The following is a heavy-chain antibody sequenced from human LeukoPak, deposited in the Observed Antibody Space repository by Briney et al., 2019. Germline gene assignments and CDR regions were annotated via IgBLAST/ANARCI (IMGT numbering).Heavy chain of an antibody. CDR3: ARDQATLGGGLDS. CDR1: GFTVSTYY. CDR2: IYTGGTT. D-gene: IGHD3-16*01. Sequence: GGSLRLPCAASGFTVSTYYMSWVRQAPGKGLEWVSAIYTGGTTYYADSVKGRFTISRDSSKNTLFLQLNSLRAEDTAVYYCARDQATLGGGLDSWGQGTLVTVSS. V-gene: IGHV3-53*01. J-gene: IGHJ4*02.